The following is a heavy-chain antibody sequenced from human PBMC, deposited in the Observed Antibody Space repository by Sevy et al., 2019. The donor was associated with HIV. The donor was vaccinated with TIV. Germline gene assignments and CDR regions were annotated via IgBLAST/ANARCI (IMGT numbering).Heavy chain of an antibody. J-gene: IGHJ6*02. V-gene: IGHV1-18*01. CDR3: GKCTLWVYDPTNRKCGMDV. CDR1: GYNFINYG. CDR2: SSPFTGSP. D-gene: IGHD5-12*01. Sequence: ASVKVSCKASGYNFINYGISWVRQAPGQGLEWVGGSSPFTGSPNYPQKLQDRDTVTTDTATNTAYMELRNLRSDDTAVYYCGKCTLWVYDPTNRKCGMDVWGQGTTVTVSS.